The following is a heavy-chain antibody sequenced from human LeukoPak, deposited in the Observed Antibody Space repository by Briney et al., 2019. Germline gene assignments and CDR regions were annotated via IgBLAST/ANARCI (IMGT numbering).Heavy chain of an antibody. V-gene: IGHV1-2*04. CDR1: GYTFTGYY. Sequence: ASVKVSCKASGYTFTGYYMHWVRQAPGQGLEWMGWINPNSGGTNYAQKFQGWVTMTRDTSISTAYMELRRLRSDDTAVYYCARDVVPAAPTHYYYYGMDVWGQGTTVTVSS. D-gene: IGHD2-2*01. J-gene: IGHJ6*02. CDR3: ARDVVPAAPTHYYYYGMDV. CDR2: INPNSGGT.